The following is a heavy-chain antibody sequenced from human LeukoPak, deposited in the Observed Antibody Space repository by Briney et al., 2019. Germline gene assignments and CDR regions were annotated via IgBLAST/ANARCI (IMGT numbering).Heavy chain of an antibody. V-gene: IGHV1-2*02. Sequence: ASVKVSCKASGYTFTSYGISWVRQAPGQGLEWMGWINPNSGGTNYAQKFQGRVTMTRDTSISTAYMELSRLRSDDTAVYYCARAVVMTTVTTAPDFDYWGQGTLVTVSS. D-gene: IGHD4-11*01. CDR2: INPNSGGT. CDR3: ARAVVMTTVTTAPDFDY. CDR1: GYTFTSYG. J-gene: IGHJ4*02.